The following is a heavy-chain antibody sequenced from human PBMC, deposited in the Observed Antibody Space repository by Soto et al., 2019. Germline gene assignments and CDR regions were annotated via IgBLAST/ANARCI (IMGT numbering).Heavy chain of an antibody. Sequence: NPXESLSLTCTVSGGSISSYYWSWIRQPPGKGLEWIGYIYYSGSTNYNPSLKSRVTISVDTSKNQFSLKLSSVTAADTAVYYCARVGDRFDPWGQGTLVTVSS. V-gene: IGHV4-59*01. J-gene: IGHJ5*02. CDR3: ARVGDRFDP. CDR1: GGSISSYY. D-gene: IGHD3-3*01. CDR2: IYYSGST.